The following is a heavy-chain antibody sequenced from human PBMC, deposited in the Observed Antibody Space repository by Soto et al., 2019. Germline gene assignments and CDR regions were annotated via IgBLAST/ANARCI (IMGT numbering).Heavy chain of an antibody. CDR1: GGSISSGGYF. D-gene: IGHD6-13*01. J-gene: IGHJ4*02. V-gene: IGHV4-31*03. CDR2: IYYSGRT. Sequence: SETLSLTCTVSGGSISSGGYFWSCVRQHPGKGLEWIGNIYYSGRTHYNPSLKSRVTISVDTSKNQFSLKLSSVTAADTAVYYCARFAKEENPKVGSWYYFDYWGQGTRVTVSS. CDR3: ARFAKEENPKVGSWYYFDY.